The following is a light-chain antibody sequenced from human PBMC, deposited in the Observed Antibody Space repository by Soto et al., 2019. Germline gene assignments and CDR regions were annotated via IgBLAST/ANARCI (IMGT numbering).Light chain of an antibody. CDR2: LNSDGSH. V-gene: IGLV4-69*01. J-gene: IGLJ2*01. CDR3: QTWGSGIHVV. Sequence: QLVLTQSPSASASLGASVKLTCTLRSGHSSYAIAWHQQEPEKGPRYLMRLNSDGSHSKGDGIPDRFSGSSSGAERYLTISSLQSEDEGDYYCQTWGSGIHVVFGGGTKLTVL. CDR1: SGHSSYA.